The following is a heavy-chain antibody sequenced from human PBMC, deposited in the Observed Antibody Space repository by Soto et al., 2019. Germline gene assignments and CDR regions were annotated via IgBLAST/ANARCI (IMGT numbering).Heavy chain of an antibody. CDR2: IFTTGST. V-gene: IGHV4-4*07. Sequence: SETLSLTCTVPGGSIIAYYWSWVRQPAGKGLEWIGRIFTTGSTNYNPSLKSRVTMSVDTSKNHFSLQLSSVNAADTAVYFCARDLGTGGMDVWGQGTTVTVSS. CDR1: GGSIIAYY. D-gene: IGHD1-26*01. CDR3: ARDLGTGGMDV. J-gene: IGHJ6*02.